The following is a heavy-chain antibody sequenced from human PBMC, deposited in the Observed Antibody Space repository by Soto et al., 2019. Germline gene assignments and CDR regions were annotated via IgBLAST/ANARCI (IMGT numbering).Heavy chain of an antibody. CDR3: ARAAVNGNYWYFDY. Sequence: SVKVSCTASGGTFRIYAISWVRQAPGQGLEWMGGIIPTFGTPNYEQKSQGRVTITADESTSTVYMEVRSLRPEDTAVYYCARAAVNGNYWYFDYWGQGTLVTVSS. CDR2: IIPTFGTP. CDR1: GGTFRIYA. D-gene: IGHD3-9*01. V-gene: IGHV1-69*13. J-gene: IGHJ4*02.